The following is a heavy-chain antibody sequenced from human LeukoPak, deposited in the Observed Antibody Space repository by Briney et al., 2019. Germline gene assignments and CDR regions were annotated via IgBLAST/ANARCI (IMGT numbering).Heavy chain of an antibody. D-gene: IGHD4/OR15-4a*01. V-gene: IGHV3-7*04. CDR3: VRGGATFDY. CDR2: IKLDGSEK. J-gene: IGHJ4*02. CDR1: GFTFSNSW. Sequence: GGSLRLSCAASGFTFSNSWMSWVRQAPGKGLEWVANIKLDGSEKYYVDSVKGRFTISRDNAKNSLSLQMTSLRAEDTAVYYCVRGGATFDYWGQGLLVTVSS.